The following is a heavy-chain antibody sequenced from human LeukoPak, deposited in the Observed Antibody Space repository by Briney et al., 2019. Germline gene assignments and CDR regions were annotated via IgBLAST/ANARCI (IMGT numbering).Heavy chain of an antibody. D-gene: IGHD1-26*01. CDR2: INHSGST. CDR3: ARGRAGATWGLPFRPYNWFDP. J-gene: IGHJ5*02. V-gene: IGHV4-34*01. CDR1: GGSFSGYY. Sequence: SETLSLTCAVYGGSFSGYYWSCIRQPPGKGLEWIGEINHSGSTNCNPSLKSRVTISVDTSKNQFSLKLSSVTAADTAVYYCARGRAGATWGLPFRPYNWFDPWGQGTLVTVSS.